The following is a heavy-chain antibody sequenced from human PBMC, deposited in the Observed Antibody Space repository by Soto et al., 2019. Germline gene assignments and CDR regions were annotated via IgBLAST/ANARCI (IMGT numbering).Heavy chain of an antibody. CDR1: GYTFTSYG. V-gene: IGHV1-18*01. CDR2: ISAYNGNT. D-gene: IGHD2-15*01. J-gene: IGHJ1*01. Sequence: QVQLVQSGAEVKKPGASVKVSCKASGYTFTSYGISWVRQAPGQGLDWMGWISAYNGNTNYAQKLQGRVTMTPDTSTRTAYMALRSLRSDDTAVYYCARARDYWSGGSCYSAYSQHWGQGTLVTVSS. CDR3: ARARDYWSGGSCYSAYSQH.